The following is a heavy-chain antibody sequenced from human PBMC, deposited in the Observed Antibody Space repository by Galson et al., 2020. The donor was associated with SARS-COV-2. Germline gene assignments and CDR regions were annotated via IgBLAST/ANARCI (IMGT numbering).Heavy chain of an antibody. D-gene: IGHD1-7*01. CDR2: ISSSLTYI. CDR1: GFTSSSYI. J-gene: IGHJ2*01. Sequence: KIGESLKISCAASGFTSSSYIMNWVRQAPGKGLEWVSSISSSLTYIYYADSVKGRFTISRDNRRDSLYLQMNSLRDEDTAVYYCARGGLTGTSWYFDLWGRGTLVTVSS. V-gene: IGHV3-21*01. CDR3: ARGGLTGTSWYFDL.